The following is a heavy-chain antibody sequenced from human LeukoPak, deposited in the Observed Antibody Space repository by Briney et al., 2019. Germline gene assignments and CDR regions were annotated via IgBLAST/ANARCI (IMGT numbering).Heavy chain of an antibody. V-gene: IGHV1-69*04. CDR3: AREDRFRYYYFDY. D-gene: IGHD3-3*01. J-gene: IGHJ4*02. CDR2: IIPILGIA. Sequence: SVKVSCKASGGTFSSYAISWVRQVPGQGLEWMGRIIPILGIANYAQKFQGRVTITADKSTSTAYMELSSLRSEDTAVYYCAREDRFRYYYFDYWGQGTLVTVSS. CDR1: GGTFSSYA.